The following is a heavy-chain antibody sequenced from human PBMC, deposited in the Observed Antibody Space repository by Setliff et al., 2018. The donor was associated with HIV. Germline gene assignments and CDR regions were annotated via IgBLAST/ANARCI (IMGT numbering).Heavy chain of an antibody. CDR2: IYYSGSA. D-gene: IGHD3-3*01. V-gene: IGHV4-31*03. Sequence: SETLSLTCTVSGGSISSGGYYWSWIRQHPEKGLAWIGYIYYSGSAYYNPSLKSRVTIALDTSKNQFSLKLTSMTAADTAVYYCARDYGGYYTGYYYYYGMDVWGQGTTVTVSS. CDR1: GGSISSGGYY. CDR3: ARDYGGYYTGYYYYYGMDV. J-gene: IGHJ6*02.